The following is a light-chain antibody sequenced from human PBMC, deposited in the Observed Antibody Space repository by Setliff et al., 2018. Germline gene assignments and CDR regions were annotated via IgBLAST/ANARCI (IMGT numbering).Light chain of an antibody. CDR1: SSDVGGYNY. Sequence: QSVLTQPPSASGSPGQSVTISCTGTSSDVGGYNYVSWYQQHPGKAPKLMIYEVSKRPSGVPDRFSGSKSGNTASLTVSGLQAEGEADYYCSSYAGSNNFPYVFGTGTKGTVL. CDR2: EVS. J-gene: IGLJ1*01. CDR3: SSYAGSNNFPYV. V-gene: IGLV2-8*01.